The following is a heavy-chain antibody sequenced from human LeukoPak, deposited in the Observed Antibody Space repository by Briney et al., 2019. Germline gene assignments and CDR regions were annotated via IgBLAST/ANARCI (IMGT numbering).Heavy chain of an antibody. V-gene: IGHV1-3*01. CDR3: ARDLEHCRNIICSNSAY. CDR1: GYTFTSYA. Sequence: ASVKVSFKASGYTFTSYAMHWVRQAPGQRLGWMGLINAGNGNTKYSQKFQGRVTITRDTSASKAYMELSSLRSDDTAVYYCARDLEHCRNIICSNSAYWGQGTLVTVSS. J-gene: IGHJ4*02. D-gene: IGHD2-2*01. CDR2: INAGNGNT.